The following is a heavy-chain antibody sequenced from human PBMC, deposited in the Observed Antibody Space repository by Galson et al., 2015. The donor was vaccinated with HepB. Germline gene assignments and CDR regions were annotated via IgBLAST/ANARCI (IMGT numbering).Heavy chain of an antibody. CDR2: ITSNTDYI. CDR1: GFTFSNYT. J-gene: IGHJ4*02. V-gene: IGHV3-21*01. Sequence: SLRLSCAASGFTFSNYTMNWVRQAPGKGLEWVSSITSNTDYIYYADSVKGRFTISRDNTKNSLYLQMNSLRAEDTAMYYCARGSGYSYGPFDCWGQGTLVSVSS. CDR3: ARGSGYSYGPFDC. D-gene: IGHD5-18*01.